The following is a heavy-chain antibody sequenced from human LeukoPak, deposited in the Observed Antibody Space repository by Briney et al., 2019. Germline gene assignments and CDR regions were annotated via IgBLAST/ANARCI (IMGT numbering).Heavy chain of an antibody. CDR1: GASISSSNGYF. J-gene: IGHJ4*02. D-gene: IGHD2-21*01. CDR2: IDYGGTA. Sequence: SETLSLTCTVSGASISSSNGYFWAWIRQPPGKGPDWIGIIDYGGTAFYNPSLESRITISVETSNNFFSLKVRSVTAADTAQYYCARPGLAYCGGDCYSSDGYYFDYWGQGTLVTVSS. V-gene: IGHV4-39*02. CDR3: ARPGLAYCGGDCYSSDGYYFDY.